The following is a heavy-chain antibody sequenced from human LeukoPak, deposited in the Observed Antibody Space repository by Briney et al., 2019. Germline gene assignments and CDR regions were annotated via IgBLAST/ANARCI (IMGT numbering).Heavy chain of an antibody. CDR1: GYTFTSYG. CDR2: ISAYNGNT. CDR3: ARERDCSGGSCYSSFFY. J-gene: IGHJ4*02. Sequence: GASVKVSCKASGYTFTSYGIGWLRQAPGQGLEWMGWISAYNGNTKYAQKLQGRVTMTTDTSTSTAYMELRSLRSDDTAVYYCARERDCSGGSCYSSFFYWGQGTLVTVSS. V-gene: IGHV1-18*01. D-gene: IGHD2-15*01.